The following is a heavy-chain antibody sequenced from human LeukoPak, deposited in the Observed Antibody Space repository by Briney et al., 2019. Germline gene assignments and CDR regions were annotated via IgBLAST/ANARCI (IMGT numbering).Heavy chain of an antibody. D-gene: IGHD3-22*01. CDR1: GFSFSSYG. V-gene: IGHV3-30*02. J-gene: IGHJ6*04. CDR2: IRSDGSNK. Sequence: HGGSLRLSCAGSGFSFSSYGMHWVRQAPGKGLEWMAFIRSDGSNKYYADSVKGRFTISRDNSKNTLYLQMNSLRAEDTAVYYCARGGIFPDYYDSSGYSVEPSMDVWGKGTTVTVSS. CDR3: ARGGIFPDYYDSSGYSVEPSMDV.